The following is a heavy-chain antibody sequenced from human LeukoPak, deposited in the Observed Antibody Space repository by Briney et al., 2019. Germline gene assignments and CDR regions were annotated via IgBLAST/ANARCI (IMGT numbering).Heavy chain of an antibody. D-gene: IGHD5-18*01. Sequence: ASVKVSCKASGYTFTGWYIHWVRQAPGQGLEWMGWINPYSADTNYAQKFQGRVTMTRDTSISTAYMELSRPRSDDTAVYYCARGSDHTAMIKDFWGQGTLVTVSS. V-gene: IGHV1-2*02. CDR1: GYTFTGWY. CDR2: INPYSADT. CDR3: ARGSDHTAMIKDF. J-gene: IGHJ4*02.